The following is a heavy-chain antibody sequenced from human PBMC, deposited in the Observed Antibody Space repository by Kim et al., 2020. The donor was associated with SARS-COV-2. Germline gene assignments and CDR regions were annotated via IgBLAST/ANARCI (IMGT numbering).Heavy chain of an antibody. J-gene: IGHJ3*02. D-gene: IGHD3-10*01. Sequence: SETLSLTCTVSGGSVSSGSYYWSWIRQPPGKGLEWIGYIYYSGSTNYNPSLKSRVTISVDTSKNQFSLKLSSVTAADTAVYYCAREATYVGGAFDIWGQGTMVTVSS. CDR1: GGSVSSGSYY. CDR3: AREATYVGGAFDI. V-gene: IGHV4-61*01. CDR2: IYYSGST.